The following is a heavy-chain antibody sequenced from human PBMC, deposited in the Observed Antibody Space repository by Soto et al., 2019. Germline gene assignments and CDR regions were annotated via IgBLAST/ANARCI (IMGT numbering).Heavy chain of an antibody. CDR1: GGSISSGGYY. D-gene: IGHD3-16*01. V-gene: IGHV4-31*02. J-gene: IGHJ6*03. CDR3: ATYDSPYYYMEV. Sequence: SETLSLTCTVSGGSISSGGYYWSWIRQHPGKGLEWIGYIYYSGSTDYNPSLKSRVTISVDTSKNQFSLRLNSVTAADAAVYYCATYDSPYYYMEVWGKGTTVTVSS. CDR2: IYYSGST.